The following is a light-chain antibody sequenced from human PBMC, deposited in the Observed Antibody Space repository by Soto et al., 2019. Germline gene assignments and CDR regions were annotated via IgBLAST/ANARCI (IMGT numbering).Light chain of an antibody. Sequence: EVVLTQSPGTLSLSPGETATLSCRASQSVSSTYLGWYHQKPGQAPRLLIYGASSRATGIPDRFSGSGSGTVFTLTISRLEPEDSAVYYCQQYGTSSITFGQGTRLEMK. J-gene: IGKJ5*01. V-gene: IGKV3-20*01. CDR3: QQYGTSSIT. CDR1: QSVSSTY. CDR2: GAS.